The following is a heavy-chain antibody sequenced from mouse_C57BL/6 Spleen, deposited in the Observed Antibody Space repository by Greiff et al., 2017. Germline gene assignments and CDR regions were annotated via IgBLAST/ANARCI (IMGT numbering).Heavy chain of an antibody. Sequence: LQQPGAELVKPGASVQLSCKASGYTFTSYWMHWVKQRPGRGLEWIGRIDPNSGGTKYNEKFKSKATLTVDKPSSTAYMQLSSLTSEDSAVYYWAREGGYYDYDVAFAYWGQGTLVTVSA. CDR1: GYTFTSYW. CDR3: AREGGYYDYDVAFAY. V-gene: IGHV1-72*01. CDR2: IDPNSGGT. D-gene: IGHD2-4*01. J-gene: IGHJ3*01.